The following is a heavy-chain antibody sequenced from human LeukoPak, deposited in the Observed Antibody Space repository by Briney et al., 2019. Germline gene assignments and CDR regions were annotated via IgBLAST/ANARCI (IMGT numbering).Heavy chain of an antibody. Sequence: PGGSLRLTCAVSRFTPSIYMMCRVRQAPGQGLVWVSRVDSDGSSTIYADSVKGRFTISRDNAMNTLYLQMNRLRTEDTCVYYWVRGSLGAFDIWGQGTMVTVSS. CDR1: RFTPSIYM. V-gene: IGHV3-74*01. D-gene: IGHD3-16*01. CDR3: VRGSLGAFDI. J-gene: IGHJ3*02. CDR2: VDSDGSST.